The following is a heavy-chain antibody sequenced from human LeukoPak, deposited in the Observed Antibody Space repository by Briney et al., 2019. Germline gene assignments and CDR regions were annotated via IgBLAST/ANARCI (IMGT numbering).Heavy chain of an antibody. CDR1: GFDFNKYG. CDR2: IRYHGSVT. D-gene: IGHD1-7*01. J-gene: IGHJ5*02. CDR3: ARGTNSAFDP. V-gene: IGHV3-30*02. Sequence: GGSLRLSCAASGFDFNKYGMHRVRQAPGKGLEWVAYIRYHGSVTYYADSVKGRFTISRDNAKNSLYLQMNSLRAEDTAVYYCARGTNSAFDPWXXXTXVTVSX.